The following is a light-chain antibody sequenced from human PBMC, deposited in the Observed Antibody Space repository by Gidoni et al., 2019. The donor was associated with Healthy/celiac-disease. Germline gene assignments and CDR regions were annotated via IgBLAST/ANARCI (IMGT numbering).Light chain of an antibody. V-gene: IGKV1D-16*01. CDR1: QGISSW. J-gene: IGKJ1*01. CDR2: AAS. Sequence: DIQMTQSPYSLSASVGDRVTITCRASQGISSWLAWYQQKPEKAPKSLIYAASSLQSGVTSRFSGSGSGTDFTLTIRRLQPDDFATYYCQQYTSYPRTFXQXTKVEIK. CDR3: QQYTSYPRT.